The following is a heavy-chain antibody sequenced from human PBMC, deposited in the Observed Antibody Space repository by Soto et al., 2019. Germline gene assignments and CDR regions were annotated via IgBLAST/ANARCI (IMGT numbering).Heavy chain of an antibody. CDR1: GYTFTNYA. V-gene: IGHV1-3*01. D-gene: IGHD2-2*01. J-gene: IGHJ6*03. CDR2: INAGNGNT. Sequence: QVQLVQSGAEVEKPGASVMVSCKASGYTFTNYAVHWVRQAPGQRLEWMGWINAGNGNTRYSQKFQGRVTITRDTSARTAYMELSSLRSEDTAVYYCARGHLAVVPVASWYYYMDGWGKGTTVTVSS. CDR3: ARGHLAVVPVASWYYYMDG.